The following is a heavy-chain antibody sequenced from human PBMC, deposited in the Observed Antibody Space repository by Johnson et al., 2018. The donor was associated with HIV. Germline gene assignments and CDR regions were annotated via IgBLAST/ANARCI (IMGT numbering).Heavy chain of an antibody. CDR1: GFTFRNYG. J-gene: IGHJ3*02. CDR2: ISYDGDNE. D-gene: IGHD1-14*01. Sequence: QVQLVESGGGVVQPGRSLRLSCVASGFTFRNYGMQWVRQAPGKGLEWVAVISYDGDNEYYADSVKGRFTISRDNSKNTLYLEMNSLRVEDTAVYYCASLPGGMNTALDIWGRGTMVIVSS. CDR3: ASLPGGMNTALDI. V-gene: IGHV3-30*03.